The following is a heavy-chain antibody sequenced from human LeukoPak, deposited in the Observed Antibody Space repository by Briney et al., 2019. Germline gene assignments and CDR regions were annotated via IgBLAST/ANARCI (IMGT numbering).Heavy chain of an antibody. CDR2: INPNSGST. CDR3: ARGTFWGGGSGTFYYYYGMDV. V-gene: IGHV1-2*02. D-gene: IGHD3-10*01. J-gene: IGHJ6*02. Sequence: ASVKVSCKASGYTFTSYGISWVRQAPGQGLEWMGWINPNSGSTNYAQKFQGRVTMTRDTSISTAYMELSRLRSDDTAVYYCARGTFWGGGSGTFYYYYGMDVWGQGTTVTVSS. CDR1: GYTFTSYG.